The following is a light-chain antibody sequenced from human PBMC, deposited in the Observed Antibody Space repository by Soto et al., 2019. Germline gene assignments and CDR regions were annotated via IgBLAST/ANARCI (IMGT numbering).Light chain of an antibody. Sequence: ETVLTQSPATLSLSPGERATLSCRASQSVGSSLAWYQQKLGQAPRLLIYAASDRATGIPGRFSGSGSGTDFTLIISSLEPEDFAFYYCQQGNTWPWTFGQGTKVDIK. CDR1: QSVGSS. CDR2: AAS. CDR3: QQGNTWPWT. V-gene: IGKV3-11*01. J-gene: IGKJ1*01.